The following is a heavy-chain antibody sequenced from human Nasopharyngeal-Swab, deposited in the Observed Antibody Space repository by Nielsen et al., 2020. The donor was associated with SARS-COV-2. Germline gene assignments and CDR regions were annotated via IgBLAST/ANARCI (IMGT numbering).Heavy chain of an antibody. CDR2: ISSSSSYT. CDR3: ARGQYCSSTSCYARGYYYYYGMDV. Sequence: GGSLRLSCAASGFTFSSYSMNWVRQAPGKGLDWVSSISSSSSYTYYADSVKGRFTISRDNAKNSLYLQMNSLRAEDTAVYYCARGQYCSSTSCYARGYYYYYGMDVWGQGTTVTVSS. V-gene: IGHV3-21*01. D-gene: IGHD2-2*01. CDR1: GFTFSSYS. J-gene: IGHJ6*02.